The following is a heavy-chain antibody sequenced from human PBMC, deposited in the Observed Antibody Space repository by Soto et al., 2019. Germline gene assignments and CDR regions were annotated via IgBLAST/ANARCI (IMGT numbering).Heavy chain of an antibody. V-gene: IGHV3-30*18. CDR3: AKGSGIMGYCYGMDV. J-gene: IGHJ6*02. CDR2: ISYDGSNK. Sequence: QVQLVESGGGVVQPGRSLRLSCAASGFTFSSYGMHWVRQAPGKGLEWVAVISYDGSNKYYADSVKGRFTISRDNSKNTLYLQMNSLRAEDTAVYYCAKGSGIMGYCYGMDVWGQGTTVTVSS. D-gene: IGHD2-8*01. CDR1: GFTFSSYG.